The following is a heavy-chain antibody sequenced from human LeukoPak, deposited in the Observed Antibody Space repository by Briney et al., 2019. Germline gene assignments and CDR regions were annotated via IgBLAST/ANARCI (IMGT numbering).Heavy chain of an antibody. Sequence: SETPSLTCTVSGGSISSYYWSWIRQPPGKGLEWIGYIYYSGSTNYNPSLKSRVTISVDTSKNQFSLKLSSVTAADTAVYYCARRIVVVAALLDAFDVWGQGIMVTVSS. CDR2: IYYSGST. J-gene: IGHJ3*01. CDR1: GGSISSYY. D-gene: IGHD2-15*01. CDR3: ARRIVVVAALLDAFDV. V-gene: IGHV4-59*08.